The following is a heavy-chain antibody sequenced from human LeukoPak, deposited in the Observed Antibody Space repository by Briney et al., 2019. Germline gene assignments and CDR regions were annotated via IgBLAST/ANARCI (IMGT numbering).Heavy chain of an antibody. CDR2: ISGSGGSP. CDR3: AVRFDSSGYYYQPLDY. V-gene: IGHV3-23*01. Sequence: GGSLRLSCAASGFTFSSYAMSWVRQAPGKGLEWVSGISGSGGSPNYADSVKGRFTISRDNSKDTLYLQMNSLRAEDTAVYYCAVRFDSSGYYYQPLDYWGQGALVTVSS. D-gene: IGHD3-22*01. J-gene: IGHJ4*02. CDR1: GFTFSSYA.